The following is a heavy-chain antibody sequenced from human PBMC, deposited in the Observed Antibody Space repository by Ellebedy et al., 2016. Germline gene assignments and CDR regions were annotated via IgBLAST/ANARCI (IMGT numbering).Heavy chain of an antibody. CDR1: GLTFTTYA. V-gene: IGHV3-23*01. Sequence: GGSLRLSXAASGLTFTTYALSWVRQAPGEGLEWVSTLSGSGPKTYYAYSVQGRFTISRDNSKSTLYLQMNSLRAEDTAVYYCAKHETDGDYYFDLWGRGTLVAVSS. CDR2: LSGSGPKT. J-gene: IGHJ2*01. D-gene: IGHD2-21*01. CDR3: AKHETDGDYYFDL.